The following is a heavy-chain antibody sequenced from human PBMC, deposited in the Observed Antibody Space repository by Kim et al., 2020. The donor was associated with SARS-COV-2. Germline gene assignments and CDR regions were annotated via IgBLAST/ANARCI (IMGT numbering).Heavy chain of an antibody. D-gene: IGHD7-27*01. CDR3: ARPSGDRTLQNDPLDI. Sequence: SETLSLTCTVSGGSLRSYYWSWIRQPPGKGLELIGYIHYSGSTNYNPSLKSRVTISVDTSKNEFSLKVSSVTAADTAVYYCARPSGDRTLQNDPLDIWG. J-gene: IGHJ3*02. V-gene: IGHV4-59*01. CDR1: GGSLRSYY. CDR2: IHYSGST.